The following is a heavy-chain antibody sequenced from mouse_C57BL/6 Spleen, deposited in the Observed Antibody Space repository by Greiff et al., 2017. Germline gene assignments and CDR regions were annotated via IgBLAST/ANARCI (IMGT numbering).Heavy chain of an antibody. CDR2: IYPGDGDT. V-gene: IGHV1-80*01. D-gene: IGHD2-4*01. Sequence: QVQLQQSGAELVKPGASVKISCKASGYAFSSYWMNWVKQRPGEGLEWIGQIYPGDGDTNYNGKFKGKATLTADKSSSTAYMQLSSLTSEDSAVYFCARYYDYDRGYFDVWGTGTTVTVSS. J-gene: IGHJ1*03. CDR1: GYAFSSYW. CDR3: ARYYDYDRGYFDV.